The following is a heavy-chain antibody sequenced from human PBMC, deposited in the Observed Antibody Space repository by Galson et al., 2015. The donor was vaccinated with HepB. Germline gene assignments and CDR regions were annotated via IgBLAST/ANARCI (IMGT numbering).Heavy chain of an antibody. CDR2: IHYSGST. D-gene: IGHD3-10*02. CDR3: ARMSGAILRRAYYDYYMDV. Sequence: LSLTCTVSGGSITSSSYYWGWLRQPPGKGLEWIGSIHYSGSTFYNPSLKSRVTISVDTSKNQFSLKLNSVTAADTAVYDCARMSGAILRRAYYDYYMDVWGKGTTVTVSS. CDR1: GGSITSSSYY. V-gene: IGHV4-39*07. J-gene: IGHJ6*03.